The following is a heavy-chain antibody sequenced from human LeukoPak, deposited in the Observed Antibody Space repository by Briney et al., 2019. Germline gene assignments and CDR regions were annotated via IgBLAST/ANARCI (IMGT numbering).Heavy chain of an antibody. D-gene: IGHD2-15*01. CDR3: ARDFSTWYSIDY. Sequence: GGSLRLSCAVSGFTLRSYAIHWVRQAPGKGLQWVAFISYDAAVKYYADSVRGRFTVSRDNSKNTLSLQMNSLRPEDTAVYYCARDFSTWYSIDYWGRGTLVIASS. CDR2: ISYDAAVK. J-gene: IGHJ4*02. CDR1: GFTLRSYA. V-gene: IGHV3-30-3*01.